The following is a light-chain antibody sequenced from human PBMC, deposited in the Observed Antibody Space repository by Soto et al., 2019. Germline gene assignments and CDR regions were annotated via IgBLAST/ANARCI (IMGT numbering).Light chain of an antibody. CDR3: QQYNSYSLT. Sequence: DIQMTQSPSTLSASVGDRVTITCRASQSISSWLAWYQQKPGKAPKLLIYDAYSLESGVPSRFSGSGSGTEFTFTISSLQPDDFATYYCQQYNSYSLTFGQGTKVDIK. CDR2: DAY. J-gene: IGKJ1*01. CDR1: QSISSW. V-gene: IGKV1-5*01.